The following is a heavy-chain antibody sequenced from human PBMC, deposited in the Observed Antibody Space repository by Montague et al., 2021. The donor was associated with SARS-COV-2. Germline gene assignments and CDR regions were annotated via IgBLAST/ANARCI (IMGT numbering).Heavy chain of an antibody. CDR2: IYYTEXT. V-gene: IGHV4-39*01. CDR3: AGQRASSPFDH. Sequence: SETLSLTCTVSGGSISTSTYYWGWICQPPGKGLEWIGSIYYTEXTXYXXSLKRRVTISVDTSQNQFSLKLSSVTAADTAMYYCAGQRASSPFDHWGQGTLVTVSS. D-gene: IGHD6-13*01. J-gene: IGHJ4*02. CDR1: GGSISTSTYY.